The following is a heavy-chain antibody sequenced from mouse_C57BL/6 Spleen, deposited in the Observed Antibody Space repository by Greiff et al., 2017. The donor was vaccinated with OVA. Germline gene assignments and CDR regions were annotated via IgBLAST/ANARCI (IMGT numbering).Heavy chain of an antibody. Sequence: VQLQQSGPVLVKPGASVKMSCKASGYTFTDYYMNWVKQSHGKSLEWIGVINPYNGGTSYNQKFKGKATLTVDKSSSTAYMELNSLTSEDSAVYYCARLSYYGSSQYYFDYWGQGTTLTVSS. CDR2: INPYNGGT. CDR1: GYTFTDYY. CDR3: ARLSYYGSSQYYFDY. V-gene: IGHV1-19*01. D-gene: IGHD1-1*01. J-gene: IGHJ2*01.